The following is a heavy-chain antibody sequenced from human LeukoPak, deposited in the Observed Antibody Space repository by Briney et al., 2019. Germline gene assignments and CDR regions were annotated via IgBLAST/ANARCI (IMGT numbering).Heavy chain of an antibody. CDR2: ISGSGGST. CDR1: GFTFSSYA. Sequence: PGGSLRLSCAASGFTFSSYAMSWVRQAPGKGLEWVSAISGSGGSTYYADSVKGRFTISRDNSKNTLYLQMNSLRAGDTAVYYCARETAAAGGYFDLWGRGTLVTVSS. V-gene: IGHV3-23*01. CDR3: ARETAAAGGYFDL. D-gene: IGHD6-13*01. J-gene: IGHJ2*01.